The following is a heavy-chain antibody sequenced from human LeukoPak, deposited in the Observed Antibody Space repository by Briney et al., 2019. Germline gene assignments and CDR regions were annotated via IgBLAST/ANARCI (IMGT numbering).Heavy chain of an antibody. CDR2: ISAYNGNT. D-gene: IGHD3-3*01. CDR3: ARTDDFWSGYYYYYYGMDV. J-gene: IGHJ6*02. Sequence: ASVKVSCKASGYTFTSYYMHWVRQAPGQGLEWMGWISAYNGNTNYAQKLQGRVTMTTDTSTSTAYMELRSLRSDDTAVYYCARTDDFWSGYYYYYYGMDVWGQGTTVTVSS. CDR1: GYTFTSYY. V-gene: IGHV1-18*04.